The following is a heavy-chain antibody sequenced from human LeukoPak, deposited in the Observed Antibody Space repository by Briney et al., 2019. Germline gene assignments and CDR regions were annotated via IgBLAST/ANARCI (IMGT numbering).Heavy chain of an antibody. J-gene: IGHJ4*02. CDR1: GFTFDDYA. D-gene: IGHD3-22*01. V-gene: IGHV3-9*01. CDR3: AKDSTNYYDSPSGY. CDR2: ISWNSGSI. Sequence: GGSLRLPCAASGFTFDDYAMHWVRQAPGKGLEWVSGISWNSGSIGYADSVKGRFTISRDNAKNSLYLQMNSLRAEDTALYYCAKDSTNYYDSPSGYWGQGTLVTVSS.